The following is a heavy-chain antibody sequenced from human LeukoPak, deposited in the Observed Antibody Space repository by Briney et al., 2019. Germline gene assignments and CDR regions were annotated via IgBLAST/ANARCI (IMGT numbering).Heavy chain of an antibody. Sequence: SETLSLTCTVSGGSISSGDYYWSWIRQPPGKGLEWIGYIYYSGSTYYNPSLKSRVTISVDTSKNQFSLKLSSVTAADTAVYYCARETPLYYYGSGSSSNFDYWGQGTLVTVSS. CDR1: GGSISSGDYY. CDR2: IYYSGST. V-gene: IGHV4-30-4*08. J-gene: IGHJ4*02. CDR3: ARETPLYYYGSGSSSNFDY. D-gene: IGHD3-10*01.